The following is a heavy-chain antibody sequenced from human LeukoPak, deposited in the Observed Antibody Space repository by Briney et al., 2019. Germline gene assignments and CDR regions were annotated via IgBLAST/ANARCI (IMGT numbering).Heavy chain of an antibody. Sequence: SVKVSCKASGGTFSSYAISWVRQAPGQGLEWMGGIIPIFGTANYAQKFQGRVTITADESTSTAYMELSSLRPEDTAVYYCARSFFAAAAGSFDCWGQGTLVTVSS. CDR1: GGTFSSYA. V-gene: IGHV1-69*13. D-gene: IGHD6-13*01. CDR2: IIPIFGTA. CDR3: ARSFFAAAAGSFDC. J-gene: IGHJ4*02.